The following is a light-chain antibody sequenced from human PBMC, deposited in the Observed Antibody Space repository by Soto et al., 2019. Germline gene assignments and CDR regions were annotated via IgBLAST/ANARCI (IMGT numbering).Light chain of an antibody. V-gene: IGKV3-15*01. J-gene: IGKJ1*01. CDR1: RSVSSN. CDR3: QQYNNWWT. CDR2: GAS. Sequence: EIVMTQSPATLSVSPGERATLSCRASRSVSSNLAWYQQKPGQAPRLLTYGASTRATGIPARFSGSGSGTEFTLTISSLQSEDFAVYYCQQYNNWWTFGQGTKVDIK.